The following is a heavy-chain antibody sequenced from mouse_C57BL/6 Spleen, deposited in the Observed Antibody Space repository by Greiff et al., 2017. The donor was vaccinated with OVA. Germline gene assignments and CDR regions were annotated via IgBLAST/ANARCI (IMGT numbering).Heavy chain of an antibody. CDR3: AGFGGTNYGDY. V-gene: IGHV1-4*01. D-gene: IGHD1-1*02. CDR1: GYTFTSYT. CDR2: INPSSGYT. Sequence: VQLQQSGAELARPGASVKMSCKASGYTFTSYTMHWVKQRPGQGLEWIGYINPSSGYTKYNQKFKDKATLTADKSSSTAYMQLSSLTSEDSAVYYCAGFGGTNYGDYWGQGTTLTVSS. J-gene: IGHJ2*01.